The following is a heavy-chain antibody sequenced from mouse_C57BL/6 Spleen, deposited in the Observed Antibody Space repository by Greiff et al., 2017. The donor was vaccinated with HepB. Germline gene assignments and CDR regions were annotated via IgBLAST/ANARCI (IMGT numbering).Heavy chain of an antibody. CDR1: GFTFSSYA. D-gene: IGHD1-2*01. J-gene: IGHJ3*01. Sequence: DVKLVESGGGLVKPGGSLKLSCAASGFTFSSYAMSWVRQTPEKRLEWVATISDGGSYTYYPDNVKGRFTISRDNAKNNLYLQMRHLKSEDTAMYYCARESQPITTEAYWGQGTLVTVSA. CDR3: ARESQPITTEAY. CDR2: ISDGGSYT. V-gene: IGHV5-4*01.